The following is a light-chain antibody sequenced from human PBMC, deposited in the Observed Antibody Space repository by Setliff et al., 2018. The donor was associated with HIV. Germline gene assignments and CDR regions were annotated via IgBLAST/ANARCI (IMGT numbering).Light chain of an antibody. Sequence: QSALTQPASVSGSPGQSITISCTGTSSDVGGYNYVSWYQQHPGKAPKLRIYDVSNRPSGVSNRFSGSKSGNTASLTISGLQAEDEADYYCSSYRSGNTLVFGGGTQLTVL. V-gene: IGLV2-14*03. J-gene: IGLJ3*02. CDR1: SSDVGGYNY. CDR2: DVS. CDR3: SSYRSGNTLV.